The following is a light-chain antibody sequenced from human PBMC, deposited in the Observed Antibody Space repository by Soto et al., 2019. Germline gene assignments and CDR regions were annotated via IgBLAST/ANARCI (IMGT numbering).Light chain of an antibody. CDR3: QQRSDWPS. Sequence: VLSRSPATLSLSPGDRATLSCRASQTISNYLAWYQQKLGQAPRLLIYDASNRATGIPARFSGSGSGTDFTLTISSLEPEDFAVYYCQQRSDWPSFGQGTKLEIK. V-gene: IGKV3-11*01. J-gene: IGKJ2*01. CDR1: QTISNY. CDR2: DAS.